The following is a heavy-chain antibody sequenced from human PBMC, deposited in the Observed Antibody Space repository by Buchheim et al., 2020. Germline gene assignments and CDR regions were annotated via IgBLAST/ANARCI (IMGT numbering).Heavy chain of an antibody. J-gene: IGHJ4*02. CDR2: IHPIGGTT. Sequence: QVQLVQSGAEVKKPGASVKLSCQASGYTFSSYFLHWVRQAPGQGLKWMGIIHPIGGTTTYAQKFQGRVTMTRDTSTSTIYMELSSLRFEDTAVYYCARADIIMGGFDYWGQGTL. CDR3: ARADIIMGGFDY. D-gene: IGHD5-12*01. CDR1: GYTFSSYF. V-gene: IGHV1-46*01.